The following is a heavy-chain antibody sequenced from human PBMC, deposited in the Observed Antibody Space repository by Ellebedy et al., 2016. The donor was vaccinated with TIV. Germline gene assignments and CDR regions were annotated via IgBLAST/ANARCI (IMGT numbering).Heavy chain of an antibody. J-gene: IGHJ6*02. CDR1: GFTFSSYS. CDR2: ISSSSSYI. CDR3: ARDLGPWRDYYYYGMDV. V-gene: IGHV3-21*01. Sequence: GGSLRLXXAASGFTFSSYSMNWVRQAPGKGLEWVSSISSSSSYIYYADSVKGRFTISRDNAKSSLYLQMNSLRAEDTAVYYCARDLGPWRDYYYYGMDVWGQGTTVTVSS. D-gene: IGHD3-16*01.